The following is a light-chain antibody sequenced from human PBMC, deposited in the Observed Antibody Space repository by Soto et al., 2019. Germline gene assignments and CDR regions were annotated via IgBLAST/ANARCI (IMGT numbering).Light chain of an antibody. J-gene: IGLJ3*02. V-gene: IGLV3-21*02. CDR2: DDR. Sequence: SYELTQPPSVSVAPGQTAGITCGGDNIGSRSVHWYQQKPGQAPVLVVYDDRDRPSGIPDRFSGSNSGNTATLTISRVEAGDEADFYCQVWISDHLVFGGGTKVTVL. CDR1: NIGSRS. CDR3: QVWISDHLV.